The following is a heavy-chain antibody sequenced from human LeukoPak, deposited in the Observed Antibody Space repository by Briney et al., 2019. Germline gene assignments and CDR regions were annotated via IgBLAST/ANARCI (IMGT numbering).Heavy chain of an antibody. CDR2: ISYDGSNK. CDR3: ARARSPYYDSSGYPGGY. CDR1: GFTFSSYA. J-gene: IGHJ4*02. V-gene: IGHV3-30-3*01. D-gene: IGHD3-22*01. Sequence: GGSLRLSCAASGFTFSSYAMHWVRQAPGKGLEWVAVISYDGSNKYYADSVKGRFTISRDNSKNTLYLQMNSLRAEDTAVYYCARARSPYYDSSGYPGGYWGQGTLVTVSS.